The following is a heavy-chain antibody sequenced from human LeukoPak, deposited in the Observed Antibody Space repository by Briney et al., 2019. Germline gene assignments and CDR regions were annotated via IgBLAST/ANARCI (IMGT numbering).Heavy chain of an antibody. CDR1: GGSISSYY. CDR2: IYTSGST. CDR3: ARLTKGGYDFWSGYQTIIFDY. V-gene: IGHV4-4*09. Sequence: PSETLSLTRTVSGGSISSYYWSWIRQPPGKGLEWIGYIYTSGSTNYNPSLKSRVTISVDTSKNQFSLKLSSVTAADTAVYYCARLTKGGYDFWSGYQTIIFDYWGQGTLVTVSS. J-gene: IGHJ4*02. D-gene: IGHD3-3*01.